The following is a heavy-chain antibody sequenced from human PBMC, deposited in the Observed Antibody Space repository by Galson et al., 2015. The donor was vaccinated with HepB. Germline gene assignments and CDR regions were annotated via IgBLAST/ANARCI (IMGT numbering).Heavy chain of an antibody. V-gene: IGHV3-66*02. Sequence: LRLSCAVSGFSVSNNYMSWVRQAPGKGLECVSTMFSGGGTYYADSVKGRITVSRDNTKSTVYLEMNSLRAEDTAVYYCARDGYDSSGYFDYWGQGTLVTVSS. CDR1: GFSVSNNY. CDR3: ARDGYDSSGYFDY. D-gene: IGHD3-22*01. J-gene: IGHJ4*02. CDR2: MFSGGGT.